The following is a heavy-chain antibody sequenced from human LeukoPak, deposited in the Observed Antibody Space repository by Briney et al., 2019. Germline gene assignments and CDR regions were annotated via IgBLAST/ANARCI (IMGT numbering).Heavy chain of an antibody. V-gene: IGHV4-4*07. CDR3: ARDGYSSSSGWFDP. D-gene: IGHD6-6*01. CDR1: GGSIGSYY. J-gene: IGHJ5*02. CDR2: IYTSGST. Sequence: SETLSLTCTVSGGSIGSYYWSWIRQPAGKGLEWIGRIYTSGSTNYNPSLKSRVTMSVDTSKNQFSLKLSSVTAADTAVYYCARDGYSSSSGWFDPWGQGTLVTVSS.